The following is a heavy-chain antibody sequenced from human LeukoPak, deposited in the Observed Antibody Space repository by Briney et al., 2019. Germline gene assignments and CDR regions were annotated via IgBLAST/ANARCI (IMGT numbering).Heavy chain of an antibody. J-gene: IGHJ3*02. Sequence: SETLSLTCTVSGGSITSYYWSWIRQPAGKGLEWIGRIYTTGSTYYNHFLKSRVTMAVDTSKNQFSLRLSSVTAADTAVYYCAKDPSHYDSSGYYYWAFDIWGQGT. CDR3: AKDPSHYDSSGYYYWAFDI. CDR2: IYTTGST. V-gene: IGHV4-4*07. CDR1: GGSITSYY. D-gene: IGHD3-22*01.